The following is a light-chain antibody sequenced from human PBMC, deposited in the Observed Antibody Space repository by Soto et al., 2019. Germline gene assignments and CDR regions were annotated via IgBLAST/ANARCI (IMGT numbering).Light chain of an antibody. V-gene: IGLV1-40*01. CDR3: QSYDSSRSGRYV. Sequence: QSVLTQPPSVSGAPGQRVTISCTGSSSNIGAGYDVHWYQQLPGTAPKLLIYGNSNRPSGVADRFSGSKSGTSASLAITGLQAEDEADYYCQSYDSSRSGRYVFGTGTKLTVL. J-gene: IGLJ1*01. CDR1: SSNIGAGYD. CDR2: GNS.